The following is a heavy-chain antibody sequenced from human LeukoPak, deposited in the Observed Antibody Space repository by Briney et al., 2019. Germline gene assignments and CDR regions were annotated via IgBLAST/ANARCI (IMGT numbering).Heavy chain of an antibody. Sequence: SETLSLTCTVSGGSISSGGYYWSWIRQHPGKGLEWIGYIYYSGSTYYNPSLKSRVTISVDTSKNQFSLKLSSVTAAVAAVYHCARIPGGDGSDYYYYGMDVWGKGTTVTVSS. CDR1: GGSISSGGYY. D-gene: IGHD3-10*01. V-gene: IGHV4-31*03. CDR2: IYYSGST. CDR3: ARIPGGDGSDYYYYGMDV. J-gene: IGHJ6*04.